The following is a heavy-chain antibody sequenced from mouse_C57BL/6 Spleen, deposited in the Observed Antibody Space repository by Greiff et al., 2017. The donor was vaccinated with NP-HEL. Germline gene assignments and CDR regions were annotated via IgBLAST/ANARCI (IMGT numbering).Heavy chain of an antibody. CDR2: IDPEDGET. D-gene: IGHD1-1*01. CDR1: GFNIKDYY. CDR3: VPYYYGSSYAAY. Sequence: EVQLQQSGAELVKPGALVKLSCTASGFNIKDYYMHWVKQRTEQGLEWIGRIDPEDGETKYAPKSQGKATITADTSSNTAYLQLSSLTSEDTAVYYCVPYYYGSSYAAYWGQGTLVTVSA. J-gene: IGHJ3*01. V-gene: IGHV14-2*01.